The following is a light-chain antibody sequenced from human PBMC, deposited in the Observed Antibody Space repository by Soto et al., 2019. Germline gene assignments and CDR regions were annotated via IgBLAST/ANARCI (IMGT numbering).Light chain of an antibody. CDR1: SSDVGAYDF. CDR2: DVS. CDR3: CSYGGSYPYV. Sequence: QSVLTQPRSVSGSPGQSVTISCTGTSSDVGAYDFVSWYQQHPGKAPKPMTYDVSARPSGVPDRFSGSKSGNTASLTISGLQAGDEADYYCCSYGGSYPYVFGTGTRSPS. V-gene: IGLV2-11*01. J-gene: IGLJ1*01.